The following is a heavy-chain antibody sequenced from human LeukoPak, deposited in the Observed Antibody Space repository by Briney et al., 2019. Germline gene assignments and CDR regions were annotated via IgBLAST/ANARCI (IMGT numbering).Heavy chain of an antibody. CDR3: ARGQSSVTTGIDY. Sequence: GASVKVSCRASGYTFTSYGINWVRQATGQGLEWMGWMNPNSGNTGYAQKFQGRVTMTRNTSISTAYMELSSLRSEDTAVYYCARGQSSVTTGIDYWGQGTLVTVSS. V-gene: IGHV1-8*01. D-gene: IGHD4-17*01. CDR1: GYTFTSYG. J-gene: IGHJ4*02. CDR2: MNPNSGNT.